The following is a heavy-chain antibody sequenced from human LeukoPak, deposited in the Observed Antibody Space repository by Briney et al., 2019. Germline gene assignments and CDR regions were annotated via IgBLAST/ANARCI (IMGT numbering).Heavy chain of an antibody. J-gene: IGHJ4*02. V-gene: IGHV3-21*01. CDR3: ARTDYDFWSGVGKKYYFDY. Sequence: GSLRLSCXASGFTXRSYSMKWVRQAPGKGLEWVSSISSSSSYIYYADSVKGRFTISRDNAKNSLYLQMNSLRAEDTAVYYCARTDYDFWSGVGKKYYFDYWGQGTLVTVSS. CDR2: ISSSSSYI. D-gene: IGHD3-3*01. CDR1: GFTXRSYS.